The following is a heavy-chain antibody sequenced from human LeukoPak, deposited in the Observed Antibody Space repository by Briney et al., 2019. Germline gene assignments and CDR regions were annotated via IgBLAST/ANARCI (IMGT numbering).Heavy chain of an antibody. CDR1: GGSISSSY. Sequence: PSETLSLTCTVSGGSISSSYWTWIRQPPGKGLEWIGYIYYSGGTNYNPSLKSRVTMSVDTSKNQFSLKLRSVTAADTAVYYCAASYSGSYYSGDYWFDPWGQGTLVTVSS. CDR3: AASYSGSYYSGDYWFDP. V-gene: IGHV4-59*08. J-gene: IGHJ5*02. D-gene: IGHD1-26*01. CDR2: IYYSGGT.